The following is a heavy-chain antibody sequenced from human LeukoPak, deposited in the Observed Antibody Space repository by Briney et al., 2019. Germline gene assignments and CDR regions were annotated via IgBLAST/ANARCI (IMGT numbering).Heavy chain of an antibody. CDR2: ISGSGGST. Sequence: GGSLRLSCAASGFTFSSYAMSWVRQAPGKGLEWVSAISGSGGSTYYADSVKGRFTISRDNSKNTLYLQMNSLRAEDTAVYYCAKVPPHYYDSSGYYSYFDYWGQGTLVTVSS. CDR3: AKVPPHYYDSSGYYSYFDY. CDR1: GFTFSSYA. D-gene: IGHD3-22*01. V-gene: IGHV3-23*01. J-gene: IGHJ4*02.